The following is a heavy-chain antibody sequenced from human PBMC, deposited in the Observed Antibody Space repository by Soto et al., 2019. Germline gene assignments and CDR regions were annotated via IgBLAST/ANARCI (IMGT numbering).Heavy chain of an antibody. D-gene: IGHD2-2*01. Sequence: SVKVSCKASGGTFSSYAISWVRQAPGQGLEWMGGIIPIFGTANYAQKFQGRVTITADESTSTAYMELSSLRSEDTAVYYCAREGIVVVPAAISSYYFDYWGQGTLVTVSS. CDR1: GGTFSSYA. V-gene: IGHV1-69*13. CDR2: IIPIFGTA. J-gene: IGHJ4*02. CDR3: AREGIVVVPAAISSYYFDY.